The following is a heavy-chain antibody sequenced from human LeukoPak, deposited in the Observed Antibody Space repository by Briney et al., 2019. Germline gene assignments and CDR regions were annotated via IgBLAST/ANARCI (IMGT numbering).Heavy chain of an antibody. CDR1: GGSISHSY. V-gene: IGHV4-4*07. D-gene: IGHD2-2*01. Sequence: PSETLSLTCTVSGGSISHSYWTWIRQPAGKGLEWIGRIYTSGSTNYSPSLKSRVTISIDKSKNQFSLKLSSVTAADTAVYYCARVVPTAMGWFDPWGQGTLVTVSS. CDR3: ARVVPTAMGWFDP. CDR2: IYTSGST. J-gene: IGHJ5*02.